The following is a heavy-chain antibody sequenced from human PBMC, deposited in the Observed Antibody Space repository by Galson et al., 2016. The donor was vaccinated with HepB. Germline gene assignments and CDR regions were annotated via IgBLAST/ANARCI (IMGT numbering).Heavy chain of an antibody. V-gene: IGHV4-61*01. CDR3: ARVGYYGSGRAYYFDS. Sequence: ETLSLTCTVSGGSVSSGSYYWSWIWQPPGKGLEWIGYIYYTGSTNYNPSLKSLVTISVDTSKNQFSRKLRPVTASDTAVYYCARVGYYGSGRAYYFDSWGQGRLVTVSS. D-gene: IGHD3-10*01. CDR1: GGSVSSGSYY. J-gene: IGHJ4*02. CDR2: IYYTGST.